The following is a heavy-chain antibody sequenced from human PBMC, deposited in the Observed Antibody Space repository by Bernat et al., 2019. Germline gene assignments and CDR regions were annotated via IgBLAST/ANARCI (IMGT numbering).Heavy chain of an antibody. J-gene: IGHJ6*03. Sequence: EVQLVETGGGLIQPGGSLRLSCAASGFTVSSNYMSWVRQAPGKGLEWVSVIYSGGSTYYADSVKGRFTISRDNSKNTLYLQMNSLRAEDTAVYYCARESPAASPRCYYYYMDVWGKGTTVTVSS. CDR3: ARESPAASPRCYYYYMDV. CDR1: GFTVSSNY. D-gene: IGHD2-2*01. V-gene: IGHV3-53*05. CDR2: IYSGGST.